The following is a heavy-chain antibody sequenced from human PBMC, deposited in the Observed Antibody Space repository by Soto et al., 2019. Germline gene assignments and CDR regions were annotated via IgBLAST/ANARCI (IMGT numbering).Heavy chain of an antibody. J-gene: IGHJ3*02. V-gene: IGHV3-9*01. D-gene: IGHD2-21*01. CDR3: ATGVLWGGDPPTHAFDI. Sequence: EMELVESGVGLVQPGRSLRLACAASGFIFEDYAMHWVRQAPGKGLEWVSGITWNSDTIYYADSVKGRLTISRGNANNSLYLQMNSLRAEHTPLYYCATGVLWGGDPPTHAFDICGQGTMATVSS. CDR2: ITWNSDTI. CDR1: GFIFEDYA.